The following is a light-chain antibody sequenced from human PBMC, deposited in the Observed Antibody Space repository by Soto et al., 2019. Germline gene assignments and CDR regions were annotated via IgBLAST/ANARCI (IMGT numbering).Light chain of an antibody. V-gene: IGLV2-14*01. CDR3: SSYTTSSPHVV. CDR2: DVS. J-gene: IGLJ2*01. CDR1: SSDVGGYNY. Sequence: QSVLTQPASVSGSPGQSITISCTGTSSDVGGYNYVSWYQQHPGKAPKLMIYDVSNRPSGVSNRFSGSKSGNTASLTISGLPAEDEADYYCSSYTTSSPHVVFGGGTKLTVL.